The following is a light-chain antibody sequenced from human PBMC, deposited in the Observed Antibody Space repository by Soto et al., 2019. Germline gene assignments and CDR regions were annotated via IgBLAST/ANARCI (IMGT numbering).Light chain of an antibody. CDR2: SNS. J-gene: IGLJ3*02. V-gene: IGLV1-44*01. CDR1: SSNIGNNP. CDR3: AAWDDSLTGSWV. Sequence: QSVLTQPPSASGTPGQRVTISCSGSSSNIGNNPVNWYQQLPGTAPKLLIYSNSHRPSGVPDRLSGSKSGTSASLAISGLQSEDEADYYCAAWDDSLTGSWVFGGGTKLTVL.